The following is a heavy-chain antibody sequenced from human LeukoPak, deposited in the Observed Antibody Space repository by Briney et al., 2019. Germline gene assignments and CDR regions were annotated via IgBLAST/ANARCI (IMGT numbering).Heavy chain of an antibody. V-gene: IGHV1-8*01. CDR1: GYTFTSYD. J-gene: IGHJ4*02. Sequence: ASVKVSCKASGYTFTSYDINWVRQATGQGLEWMGWMNPNSGNTGYAQKFQGRVTMTRNTSISTAYMELSSLRSDDTAVYYCARLPYSSSWDFDYWGQGTLVTVSS. D-gene: IGHD6-13*01. CDR2: MNPNSGNT. CDR3: ARLPYSSSWDFDY.